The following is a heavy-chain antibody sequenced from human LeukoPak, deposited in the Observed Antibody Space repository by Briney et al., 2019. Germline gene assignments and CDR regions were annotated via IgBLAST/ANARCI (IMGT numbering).Heavy chain of an antibody. J-gene: IGHJ6*03. CDR3: ARESRYYYYMDV. V-gene: IGHV4-31*03. CDR1: GGSISSGGYY. CDR2: IYYSGST. D-gene: IGHD5/OR15-5a*01. Sequence: PSETLSLTCTVSGGSISSGGYYWSWIRQHPGKGLEWIGYIYYSGSTYYNPSLKSRVTISVDTSKNQFSLKLSSVTAADTAAYYCARESRYYYYMDVWGKGTTVTVSS.